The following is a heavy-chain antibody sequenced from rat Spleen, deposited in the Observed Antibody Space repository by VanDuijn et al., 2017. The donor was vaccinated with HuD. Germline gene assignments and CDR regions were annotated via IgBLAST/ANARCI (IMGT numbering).Heavy chain of an antibody. CDR3: ARELSTEGMDY. J-gene: IGHJ2*01. D-gene: IGHD1-11*01. Sequence: EVQLAETGGGLVQPGRSLKLSCVASGFTFNNYWMTWIRQAPGKGLDWVASISNAGGSTYYRDSVKGRFTISRDNAKSTLYLQMDSLRSEDTATYYCARELSTEGMDYWGQGVMVTVSS. V-gene: IGHV5-31*01. CDR1: GFTFNNYW. CDR2: ISNAGGST.